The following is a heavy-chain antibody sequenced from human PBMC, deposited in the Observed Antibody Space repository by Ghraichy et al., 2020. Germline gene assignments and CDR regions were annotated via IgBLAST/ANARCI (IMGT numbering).Heavy chain of an antibody. CDR3: ARGKGWLQSEGFDY. V-gene: IGHV3-48*02. J-gene: IGHJ4*02. CDR1: GFTFSSYS. Sequence: GGSLRLSCAASGFTFSSYSMNWVRQAPGKGLEWVSYISSSSSTIYYADSVKGRFTISRDNAKNSLYLQMNSLRDEDTAVYYCARGKGWLQSEGFDYWGQGTRVTVSS. CDR2: ISSSSSTI. D-gene: IGHD5-24*01.